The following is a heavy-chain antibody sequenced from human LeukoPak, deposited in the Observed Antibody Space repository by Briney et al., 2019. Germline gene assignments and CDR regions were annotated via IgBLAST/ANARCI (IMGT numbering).Heavy chain of an antibody. V-gene: IGHV5-10-1*01. Sequence: GESLKISCKGSGYSFTSYWITWVRQMPGKGLEWMGRIDPSDSYTNYSPSFQGHVTISVDKSISTAYLQWSSLKASDTAMYYCASDRSSKWYFDYWGPGTLVTVSS. CDR3: ASDRSSKWYFDY. D-gene: IGHD2-15*01. CDR1: GYSFTSYW. CDR2: IDPSDSYT. J-gene: IGHJ4*02.